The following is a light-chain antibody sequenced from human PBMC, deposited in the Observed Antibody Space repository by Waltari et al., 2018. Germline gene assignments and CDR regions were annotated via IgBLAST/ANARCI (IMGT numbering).Light chain of an antibody. CDR3: GAWDRTLTAQL. CDR1: SSNIGDYF. Sequence: QSVLTQPPSVSGDPGQRVTISCTGSSSNIGDYFVNWYQQFPGTAPKLIIYDNKERPSGISDRFSGSKSGNSASLTIAGLQPGDEADYFCGAWDRTLTAQLFGGGTRLTVL. J-gene: IGLJ2*01. CDR2: DNK. V-gene: IGLV1-51*01.